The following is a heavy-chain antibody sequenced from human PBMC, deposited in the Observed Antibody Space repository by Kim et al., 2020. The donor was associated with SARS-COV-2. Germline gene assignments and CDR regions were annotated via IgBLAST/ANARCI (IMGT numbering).Heavy chain of an antibody. V-gene: IGHV3-33*01. Sequence: GGSLRLSCAASGFTFSSYGMHWVRQAPGKGLEWVAVIWYDGSNKYYADSVKGRFTISRDNSKNTLYLQMNSLRAEDTAVYYCAREQLVDYYYGMDVWGQGTTVTVSS. CDR2: IWYDGSNK. CDR3: AREQLVDYYYGMDV. CDR1: GFTFSSYG. J-gene: IGHJ6*02. D-gene: IGHD6-6*01.